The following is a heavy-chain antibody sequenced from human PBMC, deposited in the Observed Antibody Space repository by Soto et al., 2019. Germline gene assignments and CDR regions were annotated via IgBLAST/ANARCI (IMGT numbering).Heavy chain of an antibody. D-gene: IGHD2-15*01. CDR1: GFTFSSYG. Sequence: QVQLVESGGGVVQPGRSLRLSCAASGFTFSSYGMHWVRQAPGKGLEWVAVIWYDGSNKYYADSVKGRFTISRDNSKNTLYLQMNSLRAEDTAVYYCARGWYRRFAPSLMARNAGMGFGAFDIWGQGTMVTVSS. CDR3: ARGWYRRFAPSLMARNAGMGFGAFDI. V-gene: IGHV3-33*01. J-gene: IGHJ3*02. CDR2: IWYDGSNK.